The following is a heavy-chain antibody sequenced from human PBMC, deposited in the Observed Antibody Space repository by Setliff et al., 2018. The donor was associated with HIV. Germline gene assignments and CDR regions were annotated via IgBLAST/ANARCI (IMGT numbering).Heavy chain of an antibody. CDR1: GGTFSSYA. V-gene: IGHV1-69*05. D-gene: IGHD2-2*01. CDR2: VIPISGTA. CDR3: ARDFGGYCSSMSCPGLFDP. J-gene: IGHJ5*02. Sequence: SVKVSCKASGGTFSSYAISWVRQAPGQGLEWMGGVIPISGTANYAQKFHGRVTITTDESTGTAYMELSSLRSQDTAVYYCARDFGGYCSSMSCPGLFDPWGQGTLVTVS.